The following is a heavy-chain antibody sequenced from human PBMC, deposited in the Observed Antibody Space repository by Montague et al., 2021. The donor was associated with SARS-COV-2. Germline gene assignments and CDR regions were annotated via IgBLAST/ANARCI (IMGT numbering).Heavy chain of an antibody. CDR3: ARGPQWELRLGLD. D-gene: IGHD1-26*01. J-gene: IGHJ4*02. Sequence: SLRLSCAASGFTFSRYAMHLVRQAPGKGLEWVAVISYDGSNKYYXXSLKGRFTISRDNSKNTLYLQMNSLRAEDTAVYYCARGPQWELRLGLDWGQGTLVTVSS. V-gene: IGHV3-30-3*01. CDR1: GFTFSRYA. CDR2: ISYDGSNK.